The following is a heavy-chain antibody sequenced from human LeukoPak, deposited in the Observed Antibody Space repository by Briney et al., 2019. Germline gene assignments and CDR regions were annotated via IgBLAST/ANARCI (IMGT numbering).Heavy chain of an antibody. J-gene: IGHJ4*02. CDR3: ARQHFLTSLLDS. D-gene: IGHD3/OR15-3a*01. CDR2: VYISEST. Sequence: PSETLSLTCTVSGCSISNYDWNWIRQPAGKGLEWIGRVYISESTNYNPSLTSRVTISLDKSKNQFSLNLSSVTAADTAVYYCARQHFLTSLLDSWGQGTLVTVSS. V-gene: IGHV4-4*07. CDR1: GCSISNYD.